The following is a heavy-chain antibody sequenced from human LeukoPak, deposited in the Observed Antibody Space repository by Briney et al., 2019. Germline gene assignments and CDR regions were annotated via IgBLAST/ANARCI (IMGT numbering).Heavy chain of an antibody. Sequence: ASVKVSCKASGYTFTGYYMHWVRQAPGQRLEWMGWINPNSGGTNYAQKFQGRVTMTRDTSISTAYMELSRLRSDDTAVYYCARDYYDFSPYNNWFDPWGQGTLVTVSS. CDR1: GYTFTGYY. J-gene: IGHJ5*02. CDR2: INPNSGGT. D-gene: IGHD3-3*01. CDR3: ARDYYDFSPYNNWFDP. V-gene: IGHV1-2*02.